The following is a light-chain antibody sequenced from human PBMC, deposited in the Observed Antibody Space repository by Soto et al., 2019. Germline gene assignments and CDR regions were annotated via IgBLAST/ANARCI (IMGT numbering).Light chain of an antibody. CDR2: KAS. CDR3: VQRTHWPWT. V-gene: IGKV2-30*02. J-gene: IGKJ1*01. CDR1: NRRAHGDGYTY. Sequence: DIVRTQPPLPLPVTLWQPACISCRASNRRAHGDGYTYLNWVHQRPGQSPRRLIYKASNWDSGVPERFSGSGSGTDFTLRISRLQPEDAAIYYCVQRTHWPWTLAQGTKVDIK.